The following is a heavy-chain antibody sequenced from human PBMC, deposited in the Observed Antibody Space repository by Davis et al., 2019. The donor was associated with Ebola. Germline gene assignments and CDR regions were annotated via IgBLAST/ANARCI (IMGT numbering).Heavy chain of an antibody. CDR1: GFTFNSYA. V-gene: IGHV3-23*01. Sequence: GESLKISCAASGFTFNSYAMSWVRQAPGRGLEWVAGIRDSGDRRYYTDSVKGRFTISRDNSKNTLSLQMNSLRAEDTAVYYCAREGDFWSGYIPAFDPWGQGTLVTVSS. D-gene: IGHD3-3*01. J-gene: IGHJ5*02. CDR2: IRDSGDRR. CDR3: AREGDFWSGYIPAFDP.